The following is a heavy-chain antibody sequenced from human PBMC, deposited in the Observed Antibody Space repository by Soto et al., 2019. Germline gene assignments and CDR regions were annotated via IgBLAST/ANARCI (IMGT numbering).Heavy chain of an antibody. CDR3: ARLGFYYQSLDP. J-gene: IGHJ5*02. Sequence: SETLSLTCTVSCGSISSHYWSWIRQPPGKGLEWIGYIYYGGTTRYNPSLESRVTVSLETSKSQFSLTLSSVTASDTAVYYCARLGFYYQSLDPWGHGTLVTVSS. CDR1: CGSISSHY. CDR2: IYYGGTT. V-gene: IGHV4-59*08. D-gene: IGHD2-2*01.